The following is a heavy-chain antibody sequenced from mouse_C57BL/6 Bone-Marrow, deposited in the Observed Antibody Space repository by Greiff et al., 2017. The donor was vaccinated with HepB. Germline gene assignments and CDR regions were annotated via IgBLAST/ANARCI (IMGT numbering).Heavy chain of an antibody. CDR1: GFTFSDYY. D-gene: IGHD1-1*01. J-gene: IGHJ1*03. CDR3: ARQYYGSSHWYFDV. CDR2: ISNGGGST. Sequence: EVMLVESGGGLVQPGGSLKLSCAASGFTFSDYYMYWVRQTPEKRLEWVAYISNGGGSTYYPDTVKGRFTISRDNAKNTLYLQMSRLKSEDTAMYYCARQYYGSSHWYFDVWGTGTTVTVSS. V-gene: IGHV5-12*01.